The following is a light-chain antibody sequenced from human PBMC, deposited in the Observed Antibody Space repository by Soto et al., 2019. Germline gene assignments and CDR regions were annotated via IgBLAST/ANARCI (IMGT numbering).Light chain of an antibody. Sequence: QSALTQPASVSGSPGQSITISCTGTSSDVGGYNYVSWYQQHPGKAPKLMIYDATHRSSGISDRFSGSKSGNTASLTISGLQAEDEADYYCSSYASSSTSVVFGGGTKLTVL. CDR3: SSYASSSTSVV. J-gene: IGLJ2*01. V-gene: IGLV2-14*01. CDR2: DAT. CDR1: SSDVGGYNY.